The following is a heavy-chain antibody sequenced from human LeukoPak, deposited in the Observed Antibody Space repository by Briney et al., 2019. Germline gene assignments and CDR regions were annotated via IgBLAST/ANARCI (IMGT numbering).Heavy chain of an antibody. CDR1: NDSIGSYY. J-gene: IGHJ3*02. V-gene: IGHV4-39*07. CDR3: ARDRSGYSYSQYFNM. D-gene: IGHD5-18*01. Sequence: SETLSLTCTVSNDSIGSYYWGWIRQPPGKGLEWIGSIFYSGSAYYNPSLKSRVSISIDLSRNQFSLKLYSMTAADTAVYYCARDRSGYSYSQYFNMWGQGTMVAVSP. CDR2: IFYSGSA.